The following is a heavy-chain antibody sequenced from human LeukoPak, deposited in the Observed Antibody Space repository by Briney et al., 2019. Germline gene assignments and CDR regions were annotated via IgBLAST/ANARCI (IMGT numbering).Heavy chain of an antibody. V-gene: IGHV1-18*01. J-gene: IGHJ3*02. D-gene: IGHD2-2*01. Sequence: GASVTVSCRASGYTFTSYGISWVRQAPGQGLEWMGWISAYNGNTNSAQKLQGRVTMTTDTSTSTAYMELRSLRSDDTAVYYCARGSSRDIVVVPAAGYAFDIWGQGTMVTVSS. CDR3: ARGSSRDIVVVPAAGYAFDI. CDR1: GYTFTSYG. CDR2: ISAYNGNT.